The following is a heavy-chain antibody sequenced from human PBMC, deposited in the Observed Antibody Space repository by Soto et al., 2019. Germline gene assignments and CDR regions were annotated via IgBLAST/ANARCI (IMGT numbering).Heavy chain of an antibody. CDR1: GFTSSNSG. CDR3: VRVCDYYGMDV. V-gene: IGHV3-30*03. J-gene: IGHJ6*02. Sequence: QVQLVESGGGVVQPGGSLRLSCAGSGFTSSNSGMHWVRQAPGKGLEWVAVLAYDGSEKYYADSVKGRFTISRDNSKNTLYLQMNSLRVEDTAVYYCVRVCDYYGMDVWGQGTTVTVSS. CDR2: LAYDGSEK. D-gene: IGHD3-3*01.